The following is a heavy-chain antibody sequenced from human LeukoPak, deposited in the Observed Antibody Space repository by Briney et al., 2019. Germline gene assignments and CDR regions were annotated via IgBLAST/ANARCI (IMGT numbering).Heavy chain of an antibody. CDR1: GYTLTGYY. CDR2: MYPNSGGT. J-gene: IGHJ4*02. Sequence: ASVKVSCKASGYTLTGYYIHWVRQAPGQGLEWMGWMYPNSGGTNYAQKFQGRVTMTRDTSISTAYMEVRSLRSDDTAVYFCAREGDYYDSRGSFLFSWGQGTLVTVSS. V-gene: IGHV1-2*02. CDR3: AREGDYYDSRGSFLFS. D-gene: IGHD3-22*01.